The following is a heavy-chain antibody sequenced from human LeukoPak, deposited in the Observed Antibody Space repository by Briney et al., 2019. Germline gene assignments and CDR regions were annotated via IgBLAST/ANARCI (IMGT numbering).Heavy chain of an antibody. Sequence: ASVKVSCKVSGYTLTELSTHWVRQAPGKGLEWMGGLDPEDGEAVYAQKFQGRVTMTEDTSTDTAYMELSSLRSEDTAVYYCTTANRLTRDSSGYYPDSWGQGTLVTVSS. CDR1: GYTLTELS. V-gene: IGHV1-24*01. D-gene: IGHD3-22*01. J-gene: IGHJ4*02. CDR2: LDPEDGEA. CDR3: TTANRLTRDSSGYYPDS.